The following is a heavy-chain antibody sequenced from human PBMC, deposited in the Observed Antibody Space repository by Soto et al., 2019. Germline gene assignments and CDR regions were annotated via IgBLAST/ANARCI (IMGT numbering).Heavy chain of an antibody. J-gene: IGHJ5*02. CDR3: ATAGITMVRGVIKGWFDP. CDR2: FDPEDGET. Sequence: ASVKVSCKVSGYTLTELSMHWVRQAPGKGLEWMGGFDPEDGETIYAQKFQGRVTMTEDTSTDTAYMELSSLRSEDTAVYYCATAGITMVRGVIKGWFDPWGQGTLVTVSS. D-gene: IGHD3-10*01. CDR1: GYTLTELS. V-gene: IGHV1-24*01.